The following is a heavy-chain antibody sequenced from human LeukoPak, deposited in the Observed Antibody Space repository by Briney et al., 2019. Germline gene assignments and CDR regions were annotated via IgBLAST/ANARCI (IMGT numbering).Heavy chain of an antibody. CDR2: IYYSGGT. D-gene: IGHD4-17*01. J-gene: IGHJ4*02. Sequence: PSETLSLTCTVSGGSISSSSYYWGWIRQPPGKGLELIGSIYYSGGTYYNPTLKSRVTISVDTSKNQFSLKLSSVTAADTAVYYCAGDFGAFRTDYWGQGTLVTVSS. CDR1: GGSISSSSYY. V-gene: IGHV4-39*01. CDR3: AGDFGAFRTDY.